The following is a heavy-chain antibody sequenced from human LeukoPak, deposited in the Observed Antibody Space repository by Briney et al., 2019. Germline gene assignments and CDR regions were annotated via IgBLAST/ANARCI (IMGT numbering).Heavy chain of an antibody. CDR3: ARDSDSSGYCDY. J-gene: IGHJ4*02. Sequence: GGSLRLSCAASGFTFSSYSMTWVRQAPGKGLEWVSSISSSSSYIYYADSVKGRFTISRDNAKNSLYLQMNSLRAEDTAVYYCARDSDSSGYCDYWDQGTLVTVSS. D-gene: IGHD3-22*01. CDR2: ISSSSSYI. CDR1: GFTFSSYS. V-gene: IGHV3-21*01.